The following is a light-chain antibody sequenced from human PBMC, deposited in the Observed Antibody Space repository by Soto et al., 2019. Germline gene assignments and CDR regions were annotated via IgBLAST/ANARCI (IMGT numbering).Light chain of an antibody. CDR1: QGISNS. Sequence: IPLTQSPSSLSASVGDRVTITCRASQGISNSLAWYQQKPGKAPKLLMYLASTLQSGVPPRFSGTGSGTNFTLTISRLQPEDFATYYCQQLIRFPTKFGQGTKVEIK. CDR3: QQLIRFPTK. J-gene: IGKJ1*01. V-gene: IGKV1-9*01. CDR2: LAS.